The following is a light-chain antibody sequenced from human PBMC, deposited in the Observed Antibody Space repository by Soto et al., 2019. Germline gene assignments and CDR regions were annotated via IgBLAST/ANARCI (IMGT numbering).Light chain of an antibody. V-gene: IGLV1-47*01. Sequence: QSVLTQPPSASGTPGQRVTISCSGSSSNIGSNYVYWYQQLPGTAPKLLIYRNNQRPSGVPDRFSGSKSGTSASLAISGLRSEDKADYYCAAWDDSLSGFAVFGGGTQLTVL. J-gene: IGLJ7*01. CDR2: RNN. CDR3: AAWDDSLSGFAV. CDR1: SSNIGSNY.